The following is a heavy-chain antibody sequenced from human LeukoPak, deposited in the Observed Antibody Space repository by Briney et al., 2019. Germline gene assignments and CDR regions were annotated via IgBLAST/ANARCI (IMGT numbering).Heavy chain of an antibody. CDR2: IYYSGST. V-gene: IGHV4-59*01. CDR3: ARGTYYYDSSGYYFYR. Sequence: SETLSLTCTVSGGSISSYYWSWIRQPPGKGLGWIGYIYYSGSTNYNPSLKSRVTISVDTSKNQFSLKLSSVTAADTAVYYCARGTYYYDSSGYYFYRWGQGTLVTVSS. D-gene: IGHD3-22*01. CDR1: GGSISSYY. J-gene: IGHJ4*02.